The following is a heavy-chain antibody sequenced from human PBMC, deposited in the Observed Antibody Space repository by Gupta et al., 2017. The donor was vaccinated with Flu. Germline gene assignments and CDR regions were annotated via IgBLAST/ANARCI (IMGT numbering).Heavy chain of an antibody. CDR2: IYTSGST. J-gene: IGHJ5*02. V-gene: IGHV4-4*07. CDR3: ARGRCPSSSWYCWFDP. D-gene: IGHD6-13*01. Sequence: QVQLQESGPGLVKPSETLSLTCTVSGGSISSYYWSWIRQPAGKGLEWIGRIYTSGSTNYNPSLKSRVTMSVDTSKNQFSLKLSSVTAADTAVYYCARGRCPSSSWYCWFDPWGQGTLVTVSS. CDR1: GGSISSYY.